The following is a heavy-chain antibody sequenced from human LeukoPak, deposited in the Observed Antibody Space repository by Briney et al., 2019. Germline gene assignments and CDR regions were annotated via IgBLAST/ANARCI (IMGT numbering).Heavy chain of an antibody. CDR1: GFTFSDYH. D-gene: IGHD2-15*01. CDR3: ARTIGYCSGGSCYPEYFQH. Sequence: GGSLRLSCAASGFTFSDYHMSWIRQAPGKGLEWVSYISSNGCTIYYADSVKGRFTNSRDNAKNSLYLQMNSLRAEDTAAYYCARTIGYCSGGSCYPEYFQHWGQGTLVTVSS. CDR2: ISSNGCTI. J-gene: IGHJ1*01. V-gene: IGHV3-11*04.